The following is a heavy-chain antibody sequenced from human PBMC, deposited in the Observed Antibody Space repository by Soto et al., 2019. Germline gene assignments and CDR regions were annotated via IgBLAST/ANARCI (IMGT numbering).Heavy chain of an antibody. Sequence: GESLKISCKGSGYSFTSYWISWVRQMPGKGLEWMGRIDPSDSYTNYSPSFQGHVTISADKSISTAYLQWSSLKASDTAMYYCARHHGYGDYVAYGMDVWGQGTTVTVSS. D-gene: IGHD4-17*01. CDR2: IDPSDSYT. CDR1: GYSFTSYW. CDR3: ARHHGYGDYVAYGMDV. J-gene: IGHJ6*02. V-gene: IGHV5-10-1*01.